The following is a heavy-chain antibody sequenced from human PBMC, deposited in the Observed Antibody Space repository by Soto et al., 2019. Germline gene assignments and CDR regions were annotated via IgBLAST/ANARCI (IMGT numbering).Heavy chain of an antibody. CDR3: VLWGLTGYYKAFDY. D-gene: IGHD3-9*01. J-gene: IGHJ4*02. CDR2: ISSNGGST. CDR1: GFTYSRYA. Sequence: GGSLRLSFSASGFTYSRYAMHWVRQAPGKGLEYVSAISSNGGSTYYADSVKGRFTISRDNSKNTLYLQMSSLRAEDTAVYYRVLWGLTGYYKAFDYWGQGTLVTVSS. V-gene: IGHV3-64D*06.